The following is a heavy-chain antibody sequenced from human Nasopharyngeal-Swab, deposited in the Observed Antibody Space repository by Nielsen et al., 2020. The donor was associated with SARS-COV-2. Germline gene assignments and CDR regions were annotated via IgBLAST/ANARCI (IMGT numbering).Heavy chain of an antibody. CDR3: AKRGAGTTGDAFDL. J-gene: IGHJ3*01. D-gene: IGHD1-14*01. CDR2: MNPNSANT. V-gene: IGHV1-8*01. CDR1: GYSFTSYD. Sequence: ASVKVSCKASGYSFTSYDINWVRQATGQGLEWMGWMNPNSANTGCAQKFQGRVTMTRNTSISTAYMELSSLRSEDTAMYYCAKRGAGTTGDAFDLWGQGTMVTVSS.